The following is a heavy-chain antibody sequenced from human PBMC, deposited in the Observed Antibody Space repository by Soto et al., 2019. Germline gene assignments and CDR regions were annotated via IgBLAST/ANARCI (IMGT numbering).Heavy chain of an antibody. CDR3: AKDLSSWNYELSTFDY. CDR2: ISYDGSNK. D-gene: IGHD1-7*01. Sequence: QVQLVESGGGVVQPGRSLRLSCAASGFTFSSYGMHWVRQAPGKGLEWVAVISYDGSNKYYADSVKGRFTISRDNSQNTLYLQMNRLRAEDTAVYYCAKDLSSWNYELSTFDYWGQGTPVTVSS. V-gene: IGHV3-30*18. CDR1: GFTFSSYG. J-gene: IGHJ4*02.